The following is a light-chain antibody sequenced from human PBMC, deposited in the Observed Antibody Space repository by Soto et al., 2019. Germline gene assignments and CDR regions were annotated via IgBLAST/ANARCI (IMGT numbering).Light chain of an antibody. Sequence: EMVMTQSPATLSVSPGERATLSCRGSQSVSSDLAWYQQKPGQAPRLLIYGASTRATGIPARFSGSGSGTEFTLTISSLQSEDFAVYYCQQRQYWPPITFGQGTRLEIK. J-gene: IGKJ5*01. V-gene: IGKV3-15*01. CDR1: QSVSSD. CDR2: GAS. CDR3: QQRQYWPPIT.